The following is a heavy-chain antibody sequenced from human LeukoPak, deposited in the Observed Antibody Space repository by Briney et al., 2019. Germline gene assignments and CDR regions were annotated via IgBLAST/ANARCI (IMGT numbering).Heavy chain of an antibody. J-gene: IGHJ4*02. CDR1: GFTFSSYG. CDR2: ISYDGSNK. CDR3: AKALGGDYGDY. V-gene: IGHV3-30*18. Sequence: GGSLRLSCAASGFTFSSYGMHWVRQAPGKGLEWVAVISYDGSNKYYADPVKGRFTISRDNSKNTLYLQMNSLRAEDTAVYYCAKALGGDYGDYWGQGTLVTVSS. D-gene: IGHD4-17*01.